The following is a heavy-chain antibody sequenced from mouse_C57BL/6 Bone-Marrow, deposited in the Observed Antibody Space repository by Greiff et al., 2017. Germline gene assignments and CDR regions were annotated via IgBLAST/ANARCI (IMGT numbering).Heavy chain of an antibody. V-gene: IGHV1-66*01. CDR1: GYSFTSYY. CDR3: ASRGFAY. Sequence: VQLQESGPELVKPGASVKISCKASGYSFTSYYIHWVKQRPGQGLEWIGWIYPGSGNNKYNEKFKGKATLTADTSSSTAYMQLSSLTSEDSAVYYCASRGFAYWGQGTLVTVSA. J-gene: IGHJ3*01. CDR2: IYPGSGNN. D-gene: IGHD3-1*01.